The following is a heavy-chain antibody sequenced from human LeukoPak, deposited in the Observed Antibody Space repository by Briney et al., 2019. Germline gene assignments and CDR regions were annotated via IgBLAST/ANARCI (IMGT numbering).Heavy chain of an antibody. CDR2: ISTSSSYI. D-gene: IGHD4-17*01. CDR1: GVTFNGYS. Sequence: PGGSLRHSCTASGVTFNGYSMNWVRQAPAKGLQWVSSISTSSSYIYYADSVKGRFTISRNNPKNSLYLQMNSLRAEDTAVYYCARNRGDPSYFDYWGQGTLVTVSS. V-gene: IGHV3-21*01. CDR3: ARNRGDPSYFDY. J-gene: IGHJ4*02.